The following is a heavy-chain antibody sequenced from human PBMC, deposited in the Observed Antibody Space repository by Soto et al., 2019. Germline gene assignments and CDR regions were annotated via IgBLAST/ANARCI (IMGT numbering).Heavy chain of an antibody. J-gene: IGHJ3*02. V-gene: IGHV3-9*01. CDR2: ITWNGVNT. D-gene: IGHD2-15*01. CDR3: KRGYCSVGSRAFDI. Sequence: EEQLVESGGALVQPGRSLRLSCAASGFTFDDYAMHWVRQVPGKGLEWVSFITWNGVNTAYADSIRGRFTISRDNAKNSLYLQMNSLRAEDTAFYYFKRGYCSVGSRAFDIRGQGTMVAVSS. CDR1: GFTFDDYA.